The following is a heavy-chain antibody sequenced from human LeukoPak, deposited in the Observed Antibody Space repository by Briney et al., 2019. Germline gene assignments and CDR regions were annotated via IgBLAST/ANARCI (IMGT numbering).Heavy chain of an antibody. Sequence: GESLKISCKGSGYSFTSYWIGWVRQMLGKGLEWMGIIYPGDSDTRYSPSFQGQVTISADKSISTAYLQWSSLKASDTAMYYCARHGTRPYDILTGYYYWGQGTLVTVSS. CDR1: GYSFTSYW. CDR3: ARHGTRPYDILTGYYY. D-gene: IGHD3-9*01. J-gene: IGHJ4*02. V-gene: IGHV5-51*01. CDR2: IYPGDSDT.